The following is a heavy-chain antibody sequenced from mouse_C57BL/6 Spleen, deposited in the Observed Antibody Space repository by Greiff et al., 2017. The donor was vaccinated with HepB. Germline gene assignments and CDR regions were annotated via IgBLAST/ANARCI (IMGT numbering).Heavy chain of an antibody. J-gene: IGHJ2*01. CDR1: GYTFTSYW. D-gene: IGHD2-5*01. V-gene: IGHV1-69*01. CDR3: ARRYSNRYYFDY. CDR2: IDPSDSYT. Sequence: QVHVKQPGAELVMPGASVKLSCKASGYTFTSYWMHWVKQRPGQGLEWIGEIDPSDSYTNYNQKFKGKSTLTVDKSSSTAYMQLSSLTSEDSAVYYCARRYSNRYYFDYWGQGTTLTVSS.